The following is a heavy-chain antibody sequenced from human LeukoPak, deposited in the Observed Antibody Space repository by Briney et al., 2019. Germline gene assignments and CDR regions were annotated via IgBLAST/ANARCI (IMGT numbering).Heavy chain of an antibody. Sequence: ASVKVSCKASGYTFTSYGISWVRQAPGQGLEWMGWISAYNGNTNYAQKLQGRVTMTTDTSTSTAYMELRSLRSDDTAVYYCARGGRYSSSWYASDYYMDVWGKGTTVTVSS. CDR2: ISAYNGNT. J-gene: IGHJ6*03. CDR3: ARGGRYSSSWYASDYYMDV. D-gene: IGHD6-13*01. V-gene: IGHV1-18*01. CDR1: GYTFTSYG.